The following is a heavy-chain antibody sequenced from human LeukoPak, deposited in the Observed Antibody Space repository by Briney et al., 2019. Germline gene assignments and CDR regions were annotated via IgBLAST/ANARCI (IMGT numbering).Heavy chain of an antibody. CDR3: ARDIGSSAGFGY. J-gene: IGHJ4*02. CDR2: IYSDGST. CDR1: GFKVSSNY. V-gene: IGHV3-66*01. Sequence: TGGSLRLSCAASGFKVSSNYMSWVSQAPGKGLEWVSVIYSDGSTYYADSVKGRFSISRDNSKNTVYLQMNRLRAEDTAVYYCARDIGSSAGFGYWGQGTLVTVSS. D-gene: IGHD6-13*01.